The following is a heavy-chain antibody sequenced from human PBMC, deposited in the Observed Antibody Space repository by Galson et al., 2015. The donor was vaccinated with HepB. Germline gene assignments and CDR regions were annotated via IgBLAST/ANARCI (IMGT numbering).Heavy chain of an antibody. D-gene: IGHD3-10*01. J-gene: IGHJ6*02. CDR3: ARENRYYYGSGSYYNPVKSLYGMDV. V-gene: IGHV3-30-3*01. CDR1: GFTFSSYA. Sequence: SLRLSCAASGFTFSSYAMHWVRQAPGKGLEWVAVISYDGSNKYYADSVKGRFTISRDNSKNTLYLQMNSLRAEDTAVYYCARENRYYYGSGSYYNPVKSLYGMDVWGQGTTVTVSS. CDR2: ISYDGSNK.